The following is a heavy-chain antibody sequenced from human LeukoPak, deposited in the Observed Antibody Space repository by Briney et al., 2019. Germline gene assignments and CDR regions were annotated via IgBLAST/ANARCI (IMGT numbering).Heavy chain of an antibody. CDR2: IYYSGST. J-gene: IGHJ4*02. Sequence: ASETLSLTCTVSGGSISSGGYYWSWIRQHPGKGLEWIGYIYYSGSTNYNPSLKSRVTISVDTSKNQFSLKLSSVTAADTAVYYCARGRGYDVTAMAPYYFDYWGQGTLVTVSS. CDR1: GGSISSGGYY. D-gene: IGHD5-18*01. CDR3: ARGRGYDVTAMAPYYFDY. V-gene: IGHV4-31*03.